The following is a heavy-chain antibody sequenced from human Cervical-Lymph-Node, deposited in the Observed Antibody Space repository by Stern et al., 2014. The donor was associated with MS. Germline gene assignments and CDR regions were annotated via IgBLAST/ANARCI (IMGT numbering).Heavy chain of an antibody. V-gene: IGHV2-26*01. CDR3: ARMREYCSGGICFAGYYDS. D-gene: IGHD2-15*01. CDR2: IFSTAET. Sequence: ESGPVLVKPTETLTLTCYVSGFSLSNASMGLSCLPPPPGMALECLAHIFSTAETAYCTFLKSRLTLSKDTTRSQVVLTMTNMDPVDTATYYCARMREYCSGGICFAGYYDSWGQGTLVTVSS. J-gene: IGHJ4*02. CDR1: GFSLSNASMG.